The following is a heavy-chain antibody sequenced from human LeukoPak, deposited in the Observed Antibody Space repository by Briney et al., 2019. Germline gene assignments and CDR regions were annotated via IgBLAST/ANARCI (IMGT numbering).Heavy chain of an antibody. CDR3: ARDLGHYYGSGSYYEIDY. Sequence: RAGGSLRLSCAASGFTFSSYAMSWVRQAPGKGLEWVSAISGSGGSTYYADSVKGRFTISRDNSKNTLYLQMNSLRAEDTAVYYCARDLGHYYGSGSYYEIDYWGQGTLVTVSS. D-gene: IGHD3-10*01. CDR2: ISGSGGST. V-gene: IGHV3-23*01. CDR1: GFTFSSYA. J-gene: IGHJ4*02.